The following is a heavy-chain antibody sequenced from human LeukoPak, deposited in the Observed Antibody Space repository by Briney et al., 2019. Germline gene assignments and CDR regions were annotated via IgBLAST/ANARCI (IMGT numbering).Heavy chain of an antibody. Sequence: ASVKVSCKASGYTFTDYYIHWVRQAPGQGLEWMGWISAYNGNTNYAQKLQGRVTMTTDTSTSTAYMELRSLRSDDTAVYYCARVPTYYYGSGSYLIGDFDYWGQGTLVTVSS. CDR2: ISAYNGNT. J-gene: IGHJ4*02. D-gene: IGHD3-10*01. CDR1: GYTFTDYY. CDR3: ARVPTYYYGSGSYLIGDFDY. V-gene: IGHV1-18*04.